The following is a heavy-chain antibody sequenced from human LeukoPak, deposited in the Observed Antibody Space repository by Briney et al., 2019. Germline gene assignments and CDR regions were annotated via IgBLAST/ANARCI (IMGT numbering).Heavy chain of an antibody. V-gene: IGHV3-23*01. J-gene: IGHJ4*02. D-gene: IGHD2-21*02. CDR3: ARDSPYCGGDCYSY. CDR1: GFTLSSYA. Sequence: GGSLRLSCAASGFTLSSYALSWVRQAPGKGLEWVSSISSSGGSTYYADSVKGRFTISRDNSKNTLYLRMNSLRAEDTAVYYCARDSPYCGGDCYSYWGQGTLVTVSS. CDR2: ISSSGGST.